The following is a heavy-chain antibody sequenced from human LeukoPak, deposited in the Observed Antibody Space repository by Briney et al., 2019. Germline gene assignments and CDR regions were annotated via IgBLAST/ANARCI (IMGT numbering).Heavy chain of an antibody. CDR2: ISGSGSNV. D-gene: IGHD4-23*01. CDR1: GFTFSDYY. J-gene: IGHJ5*01. V-gene: IGHV3-11*01. Sequence: GGSLRLSCAASGFTFSDYYMSWIRQAPGKGLEWVSYISGSGSNVYYAASVRGRFTISRDNAKNSLFLQMNSLRAEDTAVYYCARDRGNSDPGDWLDSWGQGTLVTVSS. CDR3: ARDRGNSDPGDWLDS.